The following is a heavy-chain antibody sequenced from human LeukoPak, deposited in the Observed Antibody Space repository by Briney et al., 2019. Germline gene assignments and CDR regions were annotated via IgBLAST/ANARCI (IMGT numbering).Heavy chain of an antibody. D-gene: IGHD5-12*01. J-gene: IGHJ5*02. V-gene: IGHV3-48*04. CDR3: ARRGHSGYDFWFDP. CDR1: GFTFSSYS. CDR2: ISSSSSTI. Sequence: GGSLRLSCAASGFTFSSYSMNWVRQAPGKGLEWVSYISSSSSTIYYADSVKGRFTISRENAKNSLYLQMNSLRAEDTAVYYCARRGHSGYDFWFDPWGQGTLVTVSS.